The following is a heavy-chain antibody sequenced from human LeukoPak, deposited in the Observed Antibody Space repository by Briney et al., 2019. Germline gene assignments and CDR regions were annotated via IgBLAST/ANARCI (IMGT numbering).Heavy chain of an antibody. CDR1: GFTFSSYG. Sequence: PGGSLRLSCAASGFTFSSYGMHWVRQAPGKGLEWVAVISYDGSNKYYADSVKGRFTISRDNSKNTLYLQMNSLRAEDTAVYYCAKDPGGYCSSTSCGNYFDYWGQGTLVTVSS. CDR3: AKDPGGYCSSTSCGNYFDY. D-gene: IGHD2-2*01. J-gene: IGHJ4*02. CDR2: ISYDGSNK. V-gene: IGHV3-30*18.